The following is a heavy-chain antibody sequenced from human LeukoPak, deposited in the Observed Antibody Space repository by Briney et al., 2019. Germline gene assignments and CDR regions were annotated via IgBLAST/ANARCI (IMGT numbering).Heavy chain of an antibody. J-gene: IGHJ4*02. D-gene: IGHD3-3*01. Sequence: SETLSLTCTVSGGSISSSSYYWGWIRQPPGKGLEWIGSIYYSGSTFYNPSLKSRVTISLDTSKNQFSLRLTSVTAADTAVYYCARVPDDFWSGYGFDYWGQGTLVTVSS. CDR1: GGSISSSSYY. CDR2: IYYSGST. CDR3: ARVPDDFWSGYGFDY. V-gene: IGHV4-39*01.